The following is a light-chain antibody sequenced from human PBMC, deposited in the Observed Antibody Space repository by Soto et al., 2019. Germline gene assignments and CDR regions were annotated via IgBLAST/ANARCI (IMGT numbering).Light chain of an antibody. V-gene: IGKV3-20*01. CDR3: QQYGTSPVT. CDR2: DAS. Sequence: IGLTQSPGTLSLSPGERATLSCRASQSVSSNYLAWYRQKPGQAPRLLIYDASSRATGIPDRFSGSGSGTDFTLTINRLEPEDFAVYYCQQYGTSPVTFGQGTRLEIK. CDR1: QSVSSNY. J-gene: IGKJ5*01.